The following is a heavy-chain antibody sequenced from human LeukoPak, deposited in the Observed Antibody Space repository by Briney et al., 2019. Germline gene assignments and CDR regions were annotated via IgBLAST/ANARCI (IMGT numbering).Heavy chain of an antibody. V-gene: IGHV3-64D*09. CDR1: GFTFSSYA. Sequence: GGSLRLSCSASGFTFSSYAMHWVRQAPGKGLEYVSAISSNGGSTHYADSVKGRFTISRDNSKNTLYLQMSSLRAEDTAVYYCVKTPQYYYDSSGFYSNWGQGTLVTVSS. D-gene: IGHD3-22*01. CDR2: ISSNGGST. J-gene: IGHJ4*02. CDR3: VKTPQYYYDSSGFYSN.